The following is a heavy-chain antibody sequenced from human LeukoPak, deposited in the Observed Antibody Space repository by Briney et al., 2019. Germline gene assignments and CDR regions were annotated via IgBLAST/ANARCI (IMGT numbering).Heavy chain of an antibody. D-gene: IGHD3-10*01. CDR3: AREGSPYYGMDV. J-gene: IGHJ6*04. CDR1: GFTFSSYS. V-gene: IGHV3-21*01. CDR2: ISSSSSYI. Sequence: PGGSLRLSCAASGFTFSSYSMNWVRQAPGKGLEWVSSISSSSSYIYYADSVKGRFIISRDNAKNSLYLQMNSLRAEDTAVYYCAREGSPYYGMDVWGKGTTVTVSS.